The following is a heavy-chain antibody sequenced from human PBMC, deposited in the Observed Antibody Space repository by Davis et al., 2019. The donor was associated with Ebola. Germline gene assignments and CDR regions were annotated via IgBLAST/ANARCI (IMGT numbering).Heavy chain of an antibody. CDR1: GFTFDDHA. V-gene: IGHV3-9*01. J-gene: IGHJ6*02. CDR3: ARDSSGWYDYYGMDV. CDR2: LSWNSGSI. D-gene: IGHD6-19*01. Sequence: SLKIPCAASGFTFDDHAMHWVRQAPGKGLEWVSGLSWNSGSIGYADSVKGRFTIFRDNSKNTLYLQMNSLRVEDTAVYYCARDSSGWYDYYGMDVWGQGTTVTVSS.